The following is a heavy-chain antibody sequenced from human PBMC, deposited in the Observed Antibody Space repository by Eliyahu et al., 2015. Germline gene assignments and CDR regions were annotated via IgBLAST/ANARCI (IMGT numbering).Heavy chain of an antibody. V-gene: IGHV2-26*01. J-gene: IGHJ5*02. CDR3: ARIRMGSPKSVTIFVRDKWFDP. Sequence: QVTLKESGPVLVKPTETLTLTCTVSGFSLSNAGMGVSWLRQPPGKALEXLAHIFSNDEKSYNTSLKTRLTISKDTSKSQVVLTMTNMDPVDTATYYCARIRMGSPKSVTIFVRDKWFDPWGQGTLVTVSS. D-gene: IGHD3-3*01. CDR2: IFSNDEK. CDR1: GFSLSNAGMG.